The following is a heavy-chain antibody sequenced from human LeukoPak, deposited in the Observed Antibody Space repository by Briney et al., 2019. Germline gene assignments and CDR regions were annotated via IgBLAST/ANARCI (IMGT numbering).Heavy chain of an antibody. CDR3: ARDLHYGGNSGVGY. D-gene: IGHD4-23*01. Sequence: SETLSLTCTVSGGSVSSADYYWSWIRHPPGKTLEWIGYIYHTGSNNYKYSLKSRVTISVDTSKNQFSLKLSSVTAADTAVYYCARDLHYGGNSGVGYWGQGTLVTVSS. J-gene: IGHJ4*02. CDR1: GGSVSSADYY. V-gene: IGHV4-61*08. CDR2: IYHTGSN.